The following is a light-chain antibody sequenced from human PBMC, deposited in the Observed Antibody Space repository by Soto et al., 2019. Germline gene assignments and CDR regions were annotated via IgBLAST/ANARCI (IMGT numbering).Light chain of an antibody. CDR3: QQYYSPPRN. V-gene: IGKV4-1*01. CDR1: QSVLYSSNNKNY. Sequence: DIVMTQSPDSLAVSLGERATINCKSSQSVLYSSNNKNYLAWYQQKPGQPPKLLIYWASTRESGVHDRFSGSGSGTDFTLTISSLQAEDMAVYYCQQYYSPPRNFGHGTKLEIK. CDR2: WAS. J-gene: IGKJ2*01.